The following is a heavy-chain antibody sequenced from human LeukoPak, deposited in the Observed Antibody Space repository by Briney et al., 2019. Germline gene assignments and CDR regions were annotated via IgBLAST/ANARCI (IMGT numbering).Heavy chain of an antibody. V-gene: IGHV1-2*02. CDR1: GYTFTGYY. Sequence: ASVKVSCKASGYTFTGYYMHWVRQAPGQGLEWMGWINPNSGGTNYAQKFQGRVTMTRNTSISTAYMELSSLRSEDTAVYYCARGPRVYYGSGRVDYWGQGTLVTVSS. CDR3: ARGPRVYYGSGRVDY. J-gene: IGHJ4*02. CDR2: INPNSGGT. D-gene: IGHD3-10*01.